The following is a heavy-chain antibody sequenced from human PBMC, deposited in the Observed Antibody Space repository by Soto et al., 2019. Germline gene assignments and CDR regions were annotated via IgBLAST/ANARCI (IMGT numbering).Heavy chain of an antibody. CDR3: ARPLENYDFWSSYYTPPYYYYGMDV. D-gene: IGHD3-3*01. CDR2: INAGNGNT. Sequence: AAVKVSCKASGYTFTSYAMHWVRQAPGQRREGMGWINAGNGNTKYSQKFQGRVTITRDTSASTAYMELSSLRSEDTAVYYCARPLENYDFWSSYYTPPYYYYGMDVWGQGTTVTVSS. J-gene: IGHJ6*02. CDR1: GYTFTSYA. V-gene: IGHV1-3*01.